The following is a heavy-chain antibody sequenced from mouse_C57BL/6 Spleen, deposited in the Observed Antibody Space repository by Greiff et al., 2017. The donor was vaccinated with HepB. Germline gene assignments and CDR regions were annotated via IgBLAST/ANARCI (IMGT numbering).Heavy chain of an antibody. CDR1: GYSFTDYN. D-gene: IGHD1-1*01. CDR3: ARGPYGSSYEDWYFDV. Sequence: EVQLQQSGPELVKPGASVKISCKASGYSFTDYNMNWVKQSNGKSLEWIGVINPNYGTTSYNQKFKGKATLTVDQSSSTADMQLNSLTSEDSAVYYCARGPYGSSYEDWYFDVWGTGTTVTVSS. J-gene: IGHJ1*03. V-gene: IGHV1-39*01. CDR2: INPNYGTT.